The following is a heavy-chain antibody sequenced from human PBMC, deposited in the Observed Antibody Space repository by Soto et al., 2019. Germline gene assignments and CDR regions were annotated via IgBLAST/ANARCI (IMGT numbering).Heavy chain of an antibody. V-gene: IGHV3-23*01. J-gene: IGHJ4*02. CDR3: AKGGPAVAYCGGDCHY. CDR1: GFTFSSYA. Sequence: GSLRLSCAASGFTFSSYAMSWVRQAPGKGLEWVSAISGSGGSTYYADSVKGRFTISRDNSKNTLYLQMNSLRAEDTAVYYCAKGGPAVAYCGGDCHYWGQGTLVTVSS. CDR2: ISGSGGST. D-gene: IGHD2-21*02.